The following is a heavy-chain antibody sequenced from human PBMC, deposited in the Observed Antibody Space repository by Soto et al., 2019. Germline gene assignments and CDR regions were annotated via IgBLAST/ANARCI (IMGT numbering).Heavy chain of an antibody. V-gene: IGHV4-59*08. J-gene: IGHJ4*02. CDR1: GGSISSYY. Sequence: PSETLSLTCTVSGGSISSYYWSWIRQPPGKGLKWIGYIYYSGSTNYNPSLKSRVTISVDTSKNQFSLKLSSVTASVSAVYFCARLSDEPETYYFDYWGQGTLVTVSS. CDR2: IYYSGST. CDR3: ARLSDEPETYYFDY.